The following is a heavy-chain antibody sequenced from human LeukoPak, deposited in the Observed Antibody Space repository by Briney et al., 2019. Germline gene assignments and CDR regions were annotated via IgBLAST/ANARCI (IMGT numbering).Heavy chain of an antibody. D-gene: IGHD2-2*01. CDR3: ARGTQDIVVVPAAMGDAFDI. J-gene: IGHJ3*02. CDR1: GGTFSSYA. V-gene: IGHV1-69*06. Sequence: GSSVKVSCKASGGTFSSYAISWVRQAPGQGLEWMGGIIPIFGTANYAQKFQGRVTITADKSTSTAYMGLSSLRSEDTAVYYCARGTQDIVVVPAAMGDAFDIWGQGTMVTVSS. CDR2: IIPIFGTA.